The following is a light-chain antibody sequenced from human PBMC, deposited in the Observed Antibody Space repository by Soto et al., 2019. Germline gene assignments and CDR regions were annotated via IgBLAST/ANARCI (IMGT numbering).Light chain of an antibody. J-gene: IGKJ5*01. CDR2: GAS. V-gene: IGKV1-33*01. CDR3: QQYDNVFT. CDR1: QGMSTY. Sequence: DIHMTQFPSSLSASVGNIFTITCRASQGMSTYLNWYKQKPGKARKLLIYGASNLETGVPSRLSGSGSGTDFTFTISSMQPEDIATYFCQQYDNVFTFGQGTRLEIK.